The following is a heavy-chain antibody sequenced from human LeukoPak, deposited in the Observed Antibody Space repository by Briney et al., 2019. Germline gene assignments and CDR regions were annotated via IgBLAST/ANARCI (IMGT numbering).Heavy chain of an antibody. CDR2: IKQDGSEK. V-gene: IGHV3-7*04. Sequence: GGSLRLSCAASGFTFSSYWMSWVRQAPGKALEWVANIKQDGSEKYYVDSVKGRFTISRDNAKNSLYLQMNSLRAEDTAVFYCARDPSTDAFDIWGQGTMVIVS. J-gene: IGHJ3*02. CDR1: GFTFSSYW. CDR3: ARDPSTDAFDI.